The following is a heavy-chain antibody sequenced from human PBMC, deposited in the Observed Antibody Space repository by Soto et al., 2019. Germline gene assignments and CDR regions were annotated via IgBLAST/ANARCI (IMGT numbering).Heavy chain of an antibody. J-gene: IGHJ5*02. D-gene: IGHD4-4*01. CDR1: GDSISTDY. CDR3: ARHSYYSNPLRFDP. CDR2: IYYSGST. V-gene: IGHV4-59*08. Sequence: SETLSLTCTVSGDSISTDYWSWIRQSPGKGLEWIGFIYYSGSTNYNPSLKSRVTISVDTPKNQFSLKLSSVTAAETAVYYCARHSYYSNPLRFDPWGQGTLVTVSS.